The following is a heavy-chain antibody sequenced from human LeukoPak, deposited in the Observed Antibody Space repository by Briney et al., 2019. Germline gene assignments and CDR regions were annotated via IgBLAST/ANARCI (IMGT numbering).Heavy chain of an antibody. V-gene: IGHV4-31*03. CDR1: GGSISSGGYY. D-gene: IGHD3-22*01. Sequence: PSETPSLTCTVSGGSISSGGYYWSWIRQHPGKGLEWIGYIYCSGSTYYNPSLKSRVTISVDTSKNQFSLKLSSVTAADTAVYYCARGGGSSGVDYWGQGTLVTVSS. J-gene: IGHJ4*02. CDR3: ARGGGSSGVDY. CDR2: IYCSGST.